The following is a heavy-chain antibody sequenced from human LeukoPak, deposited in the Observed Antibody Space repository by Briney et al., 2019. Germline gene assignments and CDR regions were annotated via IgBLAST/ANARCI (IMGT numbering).Heavy chain of an antibody. Sequence: GGSLRLSCAASGFNFDDYAMDWVRQAPGRGLEWVSLISGDGGITYYADFVKGRFTISRDNSKNSLYLLMNSLRAEDTALYYCARDTASSGYYYPSFHYWGQGALVTVSS. CDR2: ISGDGGIT. J-gene: IGHJ4*02. CDR3: ARDTASSGYYYPSFHY. CDR1: GFNFDDYA. V-gene: IGHV3-43*02. D-gene: IGHD3-22*01.